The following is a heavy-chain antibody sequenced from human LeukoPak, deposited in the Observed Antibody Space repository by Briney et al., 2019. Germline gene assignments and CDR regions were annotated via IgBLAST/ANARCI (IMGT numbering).Heavy chain of an antibody. CDR1: GFTVSSNS. V-gene: IGHV3-66*01. Sequence: LAGGSLRLSCTVSGFTVSSNSMSWVRQAPGKGLEWVSVIYSGGSTYYADSVKGRFSISRDKSKNTLYLQINSLRAEDTAVYYCAIRKSGNAIDYWGQGTLVTVSS. CDR3: AIRKSGNAIDY. D-gene: IGHD5-12*01. J-gene: IGHJ4*02. CDR2: IYSGGST.